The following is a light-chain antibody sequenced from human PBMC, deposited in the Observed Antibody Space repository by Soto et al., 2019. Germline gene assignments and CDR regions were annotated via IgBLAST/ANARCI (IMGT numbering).Light chain of an antibody. J-gene: IGLJ3*02. CDR1: SSDVGGYNF. CDR2: DVT. Sequence: QSALTQPRSVSGSPGQSVTISCTGTSSDVGGYNFVSWYQQLPGKAPKLMIYDVTKRPSGVPDRFSGSKSGNTASLTISGRQAEDEAYYYCSSHAGTGPGVFGGGTQLTVL. CDR3: SSHAGTGPGV. V-gene: IGLV2-11*01.